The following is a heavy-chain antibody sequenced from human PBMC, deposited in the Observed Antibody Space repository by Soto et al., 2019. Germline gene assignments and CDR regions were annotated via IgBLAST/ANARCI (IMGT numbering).Heavy chain of an antibody. D-gene: IGHD2-15*01. V-gene: IGHV4-30-4*01. CDR1: GGSISSGDYY. Sequence: QVQLQESGPGLVKPSQTLSLTCTVSGGSISSGDYYWSWIRQPPRKGLEWIGYIYYSGSTYYNPSLKSLVTISVDTSKNQFSLKLSSVTAADTAVYYCARGYCSGGSCYPQSYYGMDVWGQGTTVTVSS. CDR3: ARGYCSGGSCYPQSYYGMDV. J-gene: IGHJ6*02. CDR2: IYYSGST.